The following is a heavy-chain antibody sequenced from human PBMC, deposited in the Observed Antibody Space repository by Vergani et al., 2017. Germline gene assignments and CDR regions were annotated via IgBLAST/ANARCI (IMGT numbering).Heavy chain of an antibody. CDR3: GKSIGGYFSMDGVDV. D-gene: IGHD3-22*01. J-gene: IGHJ6*02. CDR1: GITFWKFG. CDR2: IHWSSDTK. V-gene: IGHV3-9*01. Sequence: EVDLVESGGGLAQPGGSLRLSCEASGITFWKFGMHWVRQGPGKGLEWVSGIHWSSDTKGYAGSVKGRFTVSRDNAKNSLYLQMTSLRVEDTAVYYCGKSIGGYFSMDGVDVWGQGTTVTVSS.